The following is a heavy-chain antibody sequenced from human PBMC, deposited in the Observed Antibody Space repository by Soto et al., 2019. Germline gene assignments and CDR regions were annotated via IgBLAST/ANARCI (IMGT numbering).Heavy chain of an antibody. CDR2: IDPSDSYT. CDR3: ARPDYYDSSGYYGGGI. D-gene: IGHD3-22*01. Sequence: GESLKISCKGSGYSFTSYWISWVRQMPGKGLEWMGRIDPSDSYTNYSPSFQGHVTISADKSISTAYLQWSSLKASDTAMYYCARPDYYDSSGYYGGGIWGQGTMVNVSS. CDR1: GYSFTSYW. J-gene: IGHJ3*02. V-gene: IGHV5-10-1*01.